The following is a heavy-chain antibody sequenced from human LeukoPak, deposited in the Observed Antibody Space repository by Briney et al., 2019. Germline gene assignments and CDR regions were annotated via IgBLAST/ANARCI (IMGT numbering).Heavy chain of an antibody. CDR2: ISPSSTYT. D-gene: IGHD3-16*01. J-gene: IGHJ4*02. CDR1: GFSFSLYG. V-gene: IGHV3-21*01. Sequence: AGSLRLSCAASGFSFSLYGMNWVRQAPGKGLEWVASISPSSTYTFYGDAVKGRFTISRDDTTNSVHLQMNSLGPEDTAVYYCARVAYTYVFDFWGQGTLLTVSS. CDR3: ARVAYTYVFDF.